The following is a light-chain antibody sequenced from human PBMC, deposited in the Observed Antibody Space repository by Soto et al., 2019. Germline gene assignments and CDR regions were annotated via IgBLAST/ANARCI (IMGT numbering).Light chain of an antibody. CDR3: QKYKSAPRT. CDR1: QGISNY. V-gene: IGKV1-27*01. Sequence: DIQMTQSPSSLSASVGDRVTITCRASQGISNYLAWYQQKPWKVPKLLIYAASTLQSGVPSRFSGSVSGTDVTLTISSLQPEDVATYYCQKYKSAPRTFGQGTKVEIK. CDR2: AAS. J-gene: IGKJ1*01.